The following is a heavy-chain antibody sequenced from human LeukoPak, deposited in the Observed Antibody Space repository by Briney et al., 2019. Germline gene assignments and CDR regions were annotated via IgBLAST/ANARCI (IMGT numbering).Heavy chain of an antibody. CDR2: ISWDGGST. J-gene: IGHJ6*03. Sequence: SGGSLRLSCAASGFTFDDYTMHWVRQAPGKGLEWVSLISWDGGSTYYADSVKGRFTISRDNSKNSLYLQMNSLRTEDTALYYCAKAPYDYSNYYMDVWGKGPRSPSP. CDR3: AKAPYDYSNYYMDV. CDR1: GFTFDDYT. V-gene: IGHV3-43*01. D-gene: IGHD4-11*01.